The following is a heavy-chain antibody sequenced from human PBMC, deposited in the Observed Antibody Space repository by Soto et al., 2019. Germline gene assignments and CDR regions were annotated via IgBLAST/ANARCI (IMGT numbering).Heavy chain of an antibody. Sequence: GASVKVSCKASGYTSTAYYIQWVRQAPGQGLEWMGWLNPKSGGTKYAQKFQGRVTMTRDISIATAYMELSSLRSDDTAIYYCARMATFGSLNWFDPWGQGTLVTVSS. CDR1: GYTSTAYY. J-gene: IGHJ5*02. CDR3: ARMATFGSLNWFDP. V-gene: IGHV1-2*02. D-gene: IGHD3-16*01. CDR2: LNPKSGGT.